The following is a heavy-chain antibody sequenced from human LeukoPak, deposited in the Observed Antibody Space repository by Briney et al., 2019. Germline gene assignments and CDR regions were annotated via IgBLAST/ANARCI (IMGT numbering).Heavy chain of an antibody. CDR3: ARRGYSGSPLDY. D-gene: IGHD1-26*01. J-gene: IGHJ4*02. Sequence: GGSLRLSCAASGFTFSSYGMHWVRQAPGKGLAWVSRINTDGSTTSYADSVKGRFTISRDNAKNTLYLQMNSLRAEDTAMYYCARRGYSGSPLDYWGQGTLVTVSS. CDR1: GFTFSSYG. V-gene: IGHV3-74*01. CDR2: INTDGSTT.